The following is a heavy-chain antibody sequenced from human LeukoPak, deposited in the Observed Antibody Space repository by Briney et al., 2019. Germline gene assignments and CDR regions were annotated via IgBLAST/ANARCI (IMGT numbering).Heavy chain of an antibody. V-gene: IGHV1-24*01. CDR2: FDPEDGET. Sequence: ASVKVSCKASGGTFSSYTITWVRQAPGKGLEWMGGFDPEDGETIYAQKFQGRVTMTEDTSTDTAYMELSSLRSEDTAVYYCATDQGFDYWGQGTLVTVSS. J-gene: IGHJ4*02. CDR1: GGTFSSYT. CDR3: ATDQGFDY.